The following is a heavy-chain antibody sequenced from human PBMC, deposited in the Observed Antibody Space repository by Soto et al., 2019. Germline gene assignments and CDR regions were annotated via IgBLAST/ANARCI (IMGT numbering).Heavy chain of an antibody. CDR3: ARESSGYPDS. CDR1: GFTFSVYS. D-gene: IGHD3-22*01. J-gene: IGHJ4*02. Sequence: EVQLVESGGGLVQPGGSLRLSCAASGFTFSVYSMNWVRQAPGKGLEWVSYISGSGSTIYYADSVKGRFTISRDNATNTLYLELSSLRDEDTAIYYCARESSGYPDSWGQGTLFTVS. CDR2: ISGSGSTI. V-gene: IGHV3-48*02.